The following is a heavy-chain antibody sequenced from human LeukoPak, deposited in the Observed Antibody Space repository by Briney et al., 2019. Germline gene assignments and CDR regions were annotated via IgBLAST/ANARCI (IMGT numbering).Heavy chain of an antibody. V-gene: IGHV3-48*04. CDR3: ARQASSSWSVYGGDAFDI. J-gene: IGHJ3*02. CDR2: IRSSGDTI. CDR1: GFSFSSYS. D-gene: IGHD6-13*01. Sequence: PGGSLRLSCAASGFSFSSYSMNWVRQAPGKGLEWVSYIRSSGDTINYADSVKGRFTISRDNAKNSLYLQMNSLRAEDTAVYYCARQASSSWSVYGGDAFDIWGQGTMVTVSS.